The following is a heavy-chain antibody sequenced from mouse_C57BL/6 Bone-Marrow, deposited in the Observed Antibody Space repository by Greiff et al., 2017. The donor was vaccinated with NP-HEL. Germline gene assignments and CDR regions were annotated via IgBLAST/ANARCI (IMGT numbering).Heavy chain of an antibody. V-gene: IGHV5-16*01. CDR3: ARGSYFDY. Sequence: DVQLVESEGGLVQPGSSMKLSCTASGFTFSDYYMAWVRQVPEKGLEWVANINYDGSSTYYLDSLKSRFIISRDNAKNILYLQMSSLKSEDTATYYCARGSYFDYWGQGTTLTVSS. CDR1: GFTFSDYY. CDR2: INYDGSST. J-gene: IGHJ2*01.